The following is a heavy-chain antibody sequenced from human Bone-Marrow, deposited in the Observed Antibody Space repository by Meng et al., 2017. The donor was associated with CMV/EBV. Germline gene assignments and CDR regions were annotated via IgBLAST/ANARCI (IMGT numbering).Heavy chain of an antibody. J-gene: IGHJ4*02. CDR3: ARSPGWWSLDY. Sequence: CAVSGAYINARSTWWSWVRQPPGKGLEWIGEVSHSGSAKYIPSLKSRVTISMDLTRNHFSLKLTSVTAADTGVYFCARSPGWWSLDYWGQGAQVTVSS. D-gene: IGHD2-15*01. CDR2: VSHSGSA. V-gene: IGHV4-4*01. CDR1: GAYINARSTW.